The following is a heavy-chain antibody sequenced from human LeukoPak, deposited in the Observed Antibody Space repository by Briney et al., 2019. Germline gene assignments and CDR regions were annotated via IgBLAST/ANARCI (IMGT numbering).Heavy chain of an antibody. CDR1: GGSISSYY. CDR3: ARDTSGYSYGLRSYYYYGMDV. Sequence: KPSETLSLTCTVSGGSISSYYWSWIRQPPGKGLEWIGYIYYSGSTNYNPSLKSRVTISVDTSKNQFSLKLSSVTAADTAVYYCARDTSGYSYGLRSYYYYGMDVWGQGTTVTVSS. V-gene: IGHV4-59*01. D-gene: IGHD5-18*01. CDR2: IYYSGST. J-gene: IGHJ6*02.